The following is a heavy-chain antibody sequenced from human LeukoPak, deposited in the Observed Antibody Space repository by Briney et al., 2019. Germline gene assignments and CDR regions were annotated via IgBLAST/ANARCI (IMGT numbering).Heavy chain of an antibody. CDR2: INPNSGGK. J-gene: IGHJ5*02. V-gene: IGHV1-2*02. D-gene: IGHD5-12*01. CDR3: ARKSMVATRGGDWFDP. CDR1: GYTFTGYY. Sequence: ASVKVSCKASGYTFTGYYMHWVRQAPGQGLEWMGWINPNSGGKNYAQKFQGRVTMTRDTSISTAYMELSRLRSDDTAVYYCARKSMVATRGGDWFDPWGQGTLVTVSS.